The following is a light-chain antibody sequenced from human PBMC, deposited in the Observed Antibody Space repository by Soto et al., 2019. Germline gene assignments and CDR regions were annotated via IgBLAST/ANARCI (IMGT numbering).Light chain of an antibody. V-gene: IGLV2-14*01. CDR3: SSHTTSNTQV. J-gene: IGLJ3*02. Sequence: SALTQPASVSGSPGQSITISCTGTSSDIGGYNYVSWYQQHPGNPPKLMIYEVSNRPSGVSNRFSGSKSGNTASLTISGLQAEDEADYYCSSHTTSNTQVFGGGTKLTVL. CDR1: SSDIGGYNY. CDR2: EVS.